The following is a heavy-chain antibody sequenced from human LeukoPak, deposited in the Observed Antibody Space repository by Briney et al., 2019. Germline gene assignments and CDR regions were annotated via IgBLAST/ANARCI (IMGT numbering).Heavy chain of an antibody. V-gene: IGHV4-34*01. CDR2: INHSGST. D-gene: IGHD3-10*01. CDR1: GGSFCGYY. Sequence: PSETLSLTCAVYGGSFCGYYWSWIRQPPGKGLEWIGEINHSGSTNYNPSLKSRVTISVDTSKNQFSLKLSSVTAADTAVYYCARQAPVFWFDPWGQGTLVTVSS. CDR3: ARQAPVFWFDP. J-gene: IGHJ5*02.